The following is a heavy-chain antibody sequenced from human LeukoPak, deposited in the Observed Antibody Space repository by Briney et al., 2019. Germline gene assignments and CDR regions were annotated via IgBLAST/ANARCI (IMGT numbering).Heavy chain of an antibody. J-gene: IGHJ3*02. Sequence: GESLKISCEASGYKFSSYWIGWVRQMPGKGLELMGIIYPGDSNIRYRPSFQGQVTISADMSISTAYLQWSSLKDSDTAMYYCARQDSGSYQVDIWGQGTMVTVSS. D-gene: IGHD1-26*01. CDR2: IYPGDSNI. V-gene: IGHV5-51*01. CDR1: GYKFSSYW. CDR3: ARQDSGSYQVDI.